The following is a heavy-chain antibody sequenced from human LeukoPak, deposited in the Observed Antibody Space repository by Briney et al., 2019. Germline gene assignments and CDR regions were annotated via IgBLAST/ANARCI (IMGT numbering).Heavy chain of an antibody. J-gene: IGHJ3*02. CDR3: ARAGLWDHSDSSGYHNGAFDI. CDR1: GYTFTAYY. Sequence: ASVKVSCKASGYTFTAYYMHWVRQAPGQGLEWMGWINPNNGGTNYAQKFQGRVTMARDTSISTAYMELSRLTSDDTAVFYCARAGLWDHSDSSGYHNGAFDIWGQGTMVTVSS. V-gene: IGHV1-2*02. CDR2: INPNNGGT. D-gene: IGHD3-22*01.